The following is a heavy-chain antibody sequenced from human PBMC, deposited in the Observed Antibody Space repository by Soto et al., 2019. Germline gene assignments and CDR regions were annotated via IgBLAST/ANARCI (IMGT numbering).Heavy chain of an antibody. D-gene: IGHD6-19*01. V-gene: IGHV1-69*13. CDR1: GGTFSDHA. CDR3: ARRTFHHSSGWSVDY. J-gene: IGHJ4*02. CDR2: IIPIFGTP. Sequence: GASVKVSCKASGGTFSDHAINWVRQAPGQGLEWMGGIIPIFGTPTYSQEFQGRVTITADESTSTAYMELSSLRSEDTAVYYCARRTFHHSSGWSVDYWGQGTLVTVSS.